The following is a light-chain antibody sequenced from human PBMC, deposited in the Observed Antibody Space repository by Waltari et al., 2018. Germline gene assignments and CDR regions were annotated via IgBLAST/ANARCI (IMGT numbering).Light chain of an antibody. CDR1: QSVLHSSKNENS. Sequence: DIVMTQSPDSLAVSLGERATINCKSSQSVLHSSKNENSLAWYQQKPGQPPKLLIYWASTRESGVPDRFSGSGSGTYFTLTISSLQAEDVAVYYCQQYYDTPFTFGPGTKVDIK. CDR3: QQYYDTPFT. V-gene: IGKV4-1*01. J-gene: IGKJ3*01. CDR2: WAS.